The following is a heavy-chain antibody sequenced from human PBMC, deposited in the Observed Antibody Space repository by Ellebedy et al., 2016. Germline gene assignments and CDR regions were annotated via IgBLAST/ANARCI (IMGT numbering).Heavy chain of an antibody. CDR1: GFTFSNAW. J-gene: IGHJ4*02. CDR3: TTVYRYNYDSV. D-gene: IGHD5-18*01. CDR2: IESKTDGGAA. V-gene: IGHV3-15*04. Sequence: GGSLRLSCAASGFTFSNAWMNWVRQAPGKGPEWVGRIESKTDGGAADYAAPVKGRFTISRDDSKNTLYLQMNSLKTENTAVYFCTTVYRYNYDSVWGQGTLVTVSS.